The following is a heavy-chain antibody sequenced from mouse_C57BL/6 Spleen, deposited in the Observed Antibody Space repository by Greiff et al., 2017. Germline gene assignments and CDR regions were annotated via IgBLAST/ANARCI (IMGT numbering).Heavy chain of an antibody. CDR3: ARNSGTTVVAHYAMDY. J-gene: IGHJ4*01. D-gene: IGHD1-1*01. CDR1: GFSLTSYG. Sequence: VQLQESGPGLVQPSQSLSITCTVSGFSLTSYGVHWVRQSPGKGLEWLGVIWSGGSTDYNAAFISRLSISKDNSKSQVFFKMNSLQADDTAIYYCARNSGTTVVAHYAMDYWGQGTSVTVSS. V-gene: IGHV2-2*01. CDR2: IWSGGST.